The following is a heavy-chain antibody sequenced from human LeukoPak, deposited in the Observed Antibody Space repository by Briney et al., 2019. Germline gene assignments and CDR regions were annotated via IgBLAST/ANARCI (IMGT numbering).Heavy chain of an antibody. Sequence: GGSLRLSCAASGFTFSDFYMSWIRQAPGKGLEWVSSISFRGDTIYYADSVKGRFTISRDNAKNSLYLQMNSLRAEDTAVYYCARQGTASPTAAFDIWGQGTMVTVSS. D-gene: IGHD2-21*02. CDR2: ISFRGDTI. CDR3: ARQGTASPTAAFDI. J-gene: IGHJ3*02. V-gene: IGHV3-11*04. CDR1: GFTFSDFY.